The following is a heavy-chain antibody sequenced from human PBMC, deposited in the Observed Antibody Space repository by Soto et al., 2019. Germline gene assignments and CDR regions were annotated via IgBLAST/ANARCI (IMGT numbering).Heavy chain of an antibody. CDR2: ISYDGSNK. CDR1: GFTFSSYG. D-gene: IGHD3-22*01. Sequence: ESGGGVVQPGRSLRLSCAASGFTFSSYGMHWVRQAPGKGLEWVAVISYDGSNKYYADSVKGRFTISRDNSKNTLYLQMNSLRAEDTAVYYCAKDDYYDSSGIDYWGQGTLVTVSS. CDR3: AKDDYYDSSGIDY. J-gene: IGHJ4*02. V-gene: IGHV3-30*18.